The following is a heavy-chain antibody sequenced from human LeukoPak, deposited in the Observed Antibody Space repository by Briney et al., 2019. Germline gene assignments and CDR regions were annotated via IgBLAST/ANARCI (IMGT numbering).Heavy chain of an antibody. CDR3: ARDLGQYYDTSDNWFDP. J-gene: IGHJ5*02. CDR2: IYSGGST. V-gene: IGHV3-66*01. CDR1: EFSVGSNY. D-gene: IGHD3-22*01. Sequence: GGSLRLSCAASEFSVGSNYMTWVRQAPGKGLEWVSLIYSGGSTYYADSVKGRFTISRDNAKNTLNLQMNSLRAEDTAVYYCARDLGQYYDTSDNWFDPWGQGTLVTVSS.